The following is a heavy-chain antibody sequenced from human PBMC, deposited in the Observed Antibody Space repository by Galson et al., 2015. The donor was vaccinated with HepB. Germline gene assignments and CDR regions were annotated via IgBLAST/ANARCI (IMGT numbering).Heavy chain of an antibody. CDR1: GGSISSGGYY. CDR3: ARESRSYHRVY. Sequence: TLSLTCTVSGGSISSGGYYWSWIRQHPGKGLEWIGYIYYSGSTYYNPSLKSRVTISVDTSKNQFSLKLSSVTAADTAVYYCARESRSYHRVYWGQGTLVTVSS. D-gene: IGHD3-10*01. V-gene: IGHV4-31*03. J-gene: IGHJ4*02. CDR2: IYYSGST.